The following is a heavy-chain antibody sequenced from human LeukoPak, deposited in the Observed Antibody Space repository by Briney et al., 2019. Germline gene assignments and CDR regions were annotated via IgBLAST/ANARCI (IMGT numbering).Heavy chain of an antibody. CDR1: GGSFRGYY. CDR2: IFYSGST. V-gene: IGHV4-34*12. Sequence: SETLSLTCAVYGGSFRGYYWTWIRQPPGKALEWIGNIFYSGSTYYSPSLKSRVTISLDTSRNQFSLKLNSVTAADTAVYYCAKFQCYGLIDIWGQGTMVTVSS. J-gene: IGHJ3*02. D-gene: IGHD2/OR15-2a*01. CDR3: AKFQCYGLIDI.